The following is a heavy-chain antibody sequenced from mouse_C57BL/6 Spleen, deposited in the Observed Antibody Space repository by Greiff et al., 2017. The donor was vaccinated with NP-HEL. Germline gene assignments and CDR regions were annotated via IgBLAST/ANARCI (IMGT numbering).Heavy chain of an antibody. CDR1: GFTFSSYA. D-gene: IGHD2-4*01. V-gene: IGHV5-9-1*02. CDR3: TEDYDGGFAY. J-gene: IGHJ3*01. Sequence: EVQGVESGEGLVKPGGSLKLSCAASGFTFSSYAMSWVRQTPEKRLEWVAYISSGGDYIYYADTVKGRFTISRDNARNTLYLQMSSLKSEDTAMYYCTEDYDGGFAYWGQGTLVTVSA. CDR2: ISSGGDYI.